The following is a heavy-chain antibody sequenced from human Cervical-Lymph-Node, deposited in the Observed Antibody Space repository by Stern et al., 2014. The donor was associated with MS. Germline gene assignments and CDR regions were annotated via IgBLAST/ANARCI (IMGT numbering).Heavy chain of an antibody. CDR3: ARDVGAIAAADPYYYYGMDV. CDR1: GYTFTGYY. CDR2: INPNSGGT. Sequence: QLVQSGAEVKKPGASVKVSCKASGYTFTGYYMHWVRQAPGQGLEWMGWINPNSGGTNYAQKFQGWVTMTRDTSISTAYMELSRLRSDDTAVYYCARDVGAIAAADPYYYYGMDVWGQGTTVTVSS. J-gene: IGHJ6*02. D-gene: IGHD6-13*01. V-gene: IGHV1-2*04.